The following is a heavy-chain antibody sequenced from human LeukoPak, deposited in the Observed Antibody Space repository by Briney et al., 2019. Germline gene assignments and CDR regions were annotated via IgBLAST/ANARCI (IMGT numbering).Heavy chain of an antibody. CDR1: GFTFANAW. V-gene: IGHV3-15*01. D-gene: IGHD5-12*01. CDR3: TADLPPPRGYDYPFDY. J-gene: IGHJ4*02. CDR2: IKSKTDGETT. Sequence: GGALRLSCAASGFTFANAWMRVRQAPGKGLECVGRIKSKTDGETTDYAAPVKGRFTISRDDSKNMLYLQMNSLKSEDTAVYYCTADLPPPRGYDYPFDYWGQGSLVTVSS.